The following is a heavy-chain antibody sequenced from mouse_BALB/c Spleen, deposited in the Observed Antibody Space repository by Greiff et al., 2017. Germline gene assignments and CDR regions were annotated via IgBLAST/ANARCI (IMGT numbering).Heavy chain of an antibody. V-gene: IGHV7-1*02. CDR3: ERVAYYGNYDYAMDY. J-gene: IGHJ4*01. Sequence: EVMLVESGGGLVQPGGSLRLSCATSGFTFSDFYMEWVRQPPGKRLEWIAASRNKANDYTTEYSASVKGRFTVSRDTSQSILYLQMNALRAEDTAIYYGERVAYYGNYDYAMDYWGQGTSVTVSS. CDR1: GFTFSDFY. D-gene: IGHD2-10*01. CDR2: SRNKANDYTT.